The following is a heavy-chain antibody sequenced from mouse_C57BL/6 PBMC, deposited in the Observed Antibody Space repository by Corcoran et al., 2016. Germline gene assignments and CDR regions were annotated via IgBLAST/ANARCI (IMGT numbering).Heavy chain of an antibody. CDR2: IYPGDGDT. CDR1: GYAFSSYW. J-gene: IGHJ1*03. CDR3: ERRITTGVATGNWYFDV. V-gene: IGHV1-80*01. Sequence: QVQLQQSGAELVKPGASVKISCTASGYAFSSYWMNWVKQRPGKGFEWIGQIYPGDGDTNYNGKFKGKATLNADKSSSTADMQLSSLTSEDSAVYFCERRITTGVATGNWYFDVWGTGTTVTVSS. D-gene: IGHD1-1*01.